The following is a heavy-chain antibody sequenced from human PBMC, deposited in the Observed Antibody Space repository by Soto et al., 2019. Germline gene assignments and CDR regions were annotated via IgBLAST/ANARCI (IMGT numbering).Heavy chain of an antibody. J-gene: IGHJ5*02. V-gene: IGHV4-34*01. D-gene: IGHD3-3*01. CDR3: ARTREIFGRRIQRNDYNWFDP. Sequence: SETLSLTCAVYGGSFSGYYWSWIRQPPGKGLEWIGEINHSGSTNYNPSLKSRVTISVDTSKNQFSLKLSYVTAADTAVYYCARTREIFGRRIQRNDYNWFDPCGRGMLVTVSS. CDR1: GGSFSGYY. CDR2: INHSGST.